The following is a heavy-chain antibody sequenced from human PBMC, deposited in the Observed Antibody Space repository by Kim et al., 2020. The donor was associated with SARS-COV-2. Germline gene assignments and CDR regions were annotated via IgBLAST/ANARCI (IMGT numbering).Heavy chain of an antibody. V-gene: IGHV4-34*01. CDR2: INHSGST. J-gene: IGHJ5*01. CDR3: ARGRGKGGKEQRGTHNWF. Sequence: SETLSLTCAVYGGSFSGYYWSWIRQPPGKGLEWIGEINHSGSTNYNPSLKSRVTISVDTSKNQFSLKLSSVTAADTAVYYCARGRGKGGKEQRGTHNWF. CDR1: GGSFSGYY. D-gene: IGHD6-25*01.